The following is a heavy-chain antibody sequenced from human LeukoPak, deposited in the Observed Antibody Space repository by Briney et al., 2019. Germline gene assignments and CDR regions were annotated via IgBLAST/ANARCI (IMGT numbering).Heavy chain of an antibody. Sequence: PGGSLRLSCAASGFTFSNSWMSWVRQAPGKGLEWVANIKKDGSEESFVDSVKGRFTISRDNTRNSLYLQMNSLRAEDTAVYYCARRVVPYYFDYWGQGTLVTVSS. J-gene: IGHJ4*02. CDR2: IKKDGSEE. CDR1: GFTFSNSW. CDR3: ARRVVPYYFDY. V-gene: IGHV3-7*01. D-gene: IGHD2-15*01.